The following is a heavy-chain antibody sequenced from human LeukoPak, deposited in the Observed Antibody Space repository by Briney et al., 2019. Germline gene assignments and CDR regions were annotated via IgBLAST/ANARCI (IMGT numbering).Heavy chain of an antibody. CDR1: GGSISSSNW. D-gene: IGHD2-2*01. CDR2: IYHSGST. CDR3: ARGYCSSTSCQPFDY. J-gene: IGHJ4*02. V-gene: IGHV4-4*02. Sequence: SETLSLTCAVYGGSISSSNWWSWVRQPPGKGLEWIGEIYHSGSTNYNPSLKSRVTISVDKSKNQFSLKLSSVTAADTAVYYCARGYCSSTSCQPFDYWGQGTLVTVSS.